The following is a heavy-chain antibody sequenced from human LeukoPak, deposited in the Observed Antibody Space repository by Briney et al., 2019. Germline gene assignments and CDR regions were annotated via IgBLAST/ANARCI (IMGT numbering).Heavy chain of an antibody. D-gene: IGHD1-26*01. CDR2: ISAYNGNT. J-gene: IGHJ4*02. V-gene: IGHV1-18*01. CDR1: GYTFTSYG. CDR3: AREESIGRYQFLHDY. Sequence: ASVKVPCKASGYTFTSYGISWVRQAPGQGLEWMGWISAYNGNTNYAQKLQGRVTMTTDTSTSTAYMELRSLRSDDTAVYYCAREESIGRYQFLHDYWGQGTLVTVSS.